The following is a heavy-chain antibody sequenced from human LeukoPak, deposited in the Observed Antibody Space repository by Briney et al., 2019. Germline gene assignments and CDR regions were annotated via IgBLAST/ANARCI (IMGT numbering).Heavy chain of an antibody. CDR1: GFTFRNAG. Sequence: GGSLRLSCAVSGFTFRNAGMHWVRQAPGKGLKWVAVIWYDGSQKYYADSVKGRFTISRDNSKNMLYLHMNSLRAEDTAVYFCARDRGDYNHNFDYWGQGTLVTVSS. V-gene: IGHV3-33*01. CDR2: IWYDGSQK. D-gene: IGHD4-17*01. J-gene: IGHJ4*02. CDR3: ARDRGDYNHNFDY.